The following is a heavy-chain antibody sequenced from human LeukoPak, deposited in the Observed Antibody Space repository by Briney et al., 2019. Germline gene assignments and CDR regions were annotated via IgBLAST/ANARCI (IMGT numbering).Heavy chain of an antibody. CDR2: ISYDGSNK. CDR3: AKDPSQYCSSSTCYIDY. D-gene: IGHD2-2*02. CDR1: GFTFSSYA. J-gene: IGHJ4*02. V-gene: IGHV3-30*04. Sequence: GGSLRLSCAASGFTFSSYAMHWVRQAPGKGLEWVAVISYDGSNKYYADSVKGRFTISRDNSKNTLYLQMNSLRAEDTAVYYCAKDPSQYCSSSTCYIDYWGQGTLVTVSS.